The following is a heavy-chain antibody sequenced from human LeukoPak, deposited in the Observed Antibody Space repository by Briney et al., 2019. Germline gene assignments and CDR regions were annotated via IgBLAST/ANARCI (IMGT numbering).Heavy chain of an antibody. CDR2: INSDGSST. V-gene: IGHV3-74*01. Sequence: GGSLRLSCAASGFTFSSYWMHWVRQAPGKGLVWVSRINSDGSSTSYADSVKGRFTISRDNAKNTLCLQMNSLRAEDTAVYYCARTNYYYHMDVWGKGTTVTVSS. CDR3: ARTNYYYHMDV. CDR1: GFTFSSYW. J-gene: IGHJ6*03.